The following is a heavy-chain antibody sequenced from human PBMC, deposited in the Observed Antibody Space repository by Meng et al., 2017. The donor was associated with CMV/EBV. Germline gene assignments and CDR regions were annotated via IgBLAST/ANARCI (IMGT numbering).Heavy chain of an antibody. CDR1: GFTFSSYD. D-gene: IGHD3-3*01. CDR3: ARGNGKSYDFWSGYNYYYYGTDV. J-gene: IGHJ6*02. V-gene: IGHV3-13*01. CDR2: IGTAGDT. Sequence: GESLKISCAASGFTFSSYDMHWVRQATGKGLEWVSAIGTAGDTYYPGSVKGRFTISRENAKNSLYLQMNSLRAGDTAVYYCARGNGKSYDFWSGYNYYYYGTDVWGQGTTVTVSS.